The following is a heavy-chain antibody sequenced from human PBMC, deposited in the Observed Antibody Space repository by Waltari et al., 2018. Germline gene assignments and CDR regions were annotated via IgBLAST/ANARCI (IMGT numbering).Heavy chain of an antibody. CDR2: IYSGGST. D-gene: IGHD4-17*01. CDR3: ASSAPGDYAFDY. J-gene: IGHJ4*02. V-gene: IGHV3-53*01. Sequence: EVQLVESGGGLIQPGGSLRLSCAASGFTVSSNYLSWVRQTPGKGLEWVSVIYSGGSTYYADSVKGRFTISRDNSKNTLYLQMNSLRAEDTAVYYCASSAPGDYAFDYWGQGTLVTVSS. CDR1: GFTVSSNY.